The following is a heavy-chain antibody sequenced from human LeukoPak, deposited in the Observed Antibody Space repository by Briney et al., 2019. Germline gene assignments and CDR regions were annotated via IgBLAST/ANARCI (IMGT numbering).Heavy chain of an antibody. J-gene: IGHJ6*02. CDR1: GFTFSSFA. D-gene: IGHD6-19*01. V-gene: IGHV3-23*01. Sequence: GGSLRLSCAASGFTFSSFAMSWVRQAPGKGLEWVSSISGSGGSTYNADSVKGRFTISRDNSKNTLYLQMNSLRAEDTAVYYCAKDQGSGLYYYYYYGMDVWGQGTTVTVSS. CDR3: AKDQGSGLYYYYYYGMDV. CDR2: ISGSGGST.